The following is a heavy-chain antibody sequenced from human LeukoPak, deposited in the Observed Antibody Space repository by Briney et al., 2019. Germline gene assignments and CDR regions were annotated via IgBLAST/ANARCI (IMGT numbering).Heavy chain of an antibody. V-gene: IGHV4-4*07. Sequence: TPSETLSLTCTVSGGSISSYYWSWIRQPAGKGLQWIGRIYVTGTTTYNPSLKSRVTISVDASQNQFSLQLTSVTAADTAIYYCARDTGWGSRAFDFWGPGTMVTVSS. J-gene: IGHJ3*01. D-gene: IGHD2-21*01. CDR1: GGSISSYY. CDR2: IYVTGTT. CDR3: ARDTGWGSRAFDF.